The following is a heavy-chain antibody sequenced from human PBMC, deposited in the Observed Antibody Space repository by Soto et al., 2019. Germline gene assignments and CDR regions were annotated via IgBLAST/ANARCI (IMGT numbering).Heavy chain of an antibody. J-gene: IGHJ4*02. V-gene: IGHV4-61*05. CDR2: IYYTGST. CDR3: ARLGRWLQALDS. Sequence: ETLSLTCTVSGGSISSSSFHWGWIRQPPGKGLEWVGYIYYTGSTTYNPSLKSRLTLSVDTSKNQFSLKLRSVSAADTAVYYCARLGRWLQALDSWGQGTLVTV. D-gene: IGHD5-12*01. CDR1: GGSISSSSFH.